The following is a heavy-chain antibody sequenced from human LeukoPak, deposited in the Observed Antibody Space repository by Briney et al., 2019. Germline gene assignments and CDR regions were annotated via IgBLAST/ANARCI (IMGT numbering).Heavy chain of an antibody. CDR3: AIEGDSGSYWRRNAFDI. J-gene: IGHJ3*02. V-gene: IGHV4-59*12. Sequence: PSETLSLTCTVSGDSITPYNWSWIRQPPGKGLDWIGSISYSGSANYNPSLKSRVTISVDRSKNQFSLKLSSVTAADTAVYYCAIEGDSGSYWRRNAFDIWGQGTMVTVSS. CDR1: GDSITPYN. D-gene: IGHD1-26*01. CDR2: ISYSGSA.